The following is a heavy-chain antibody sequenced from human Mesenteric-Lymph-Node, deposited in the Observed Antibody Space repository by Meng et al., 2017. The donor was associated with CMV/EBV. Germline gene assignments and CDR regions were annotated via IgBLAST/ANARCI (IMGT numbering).Heavy chain of an antibody. J-gene: IGHJ4*02. Sequence: LTGAASEFTVSRTYMTWVRQAPGKGLEWVSLIYSGGTTYYADSVKGRFTVSRDNAKNSLYLQMNSLRAEDTAVYYCACNSGDCWGQGTLVTVSS. V-gene: IGHV3-66*01. CDR3: ACNSGDC. CDR1: EFTVSRTY. CDR2: IYSGGTT. D-gene: IGHD3-10*01.